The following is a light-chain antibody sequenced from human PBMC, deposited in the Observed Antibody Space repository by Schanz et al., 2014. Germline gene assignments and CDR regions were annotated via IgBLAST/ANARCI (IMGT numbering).Light chain of an antibody. CDR3: NSYTSSGPV. V-gene: IGLV2-14*01. Sequence: QSALTQPASVSGSPGQSITISCTGTSSDVGGYNYVSWYQQHPGKAPKLMIYDVSNRPSGVSNRFSGSKSGNTASLTISGIQTEDEADYYCNSYTSSGPVFGGGTKLTVL. CDR2: DVS. J-gene: IGLJ2*01. CDR1: SSDVGGYNY.